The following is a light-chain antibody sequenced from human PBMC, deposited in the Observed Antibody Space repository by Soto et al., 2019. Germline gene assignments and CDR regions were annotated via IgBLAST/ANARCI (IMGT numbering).Light chain of an antibody. CDR1: SSDVGGYNY. V-gene: IGLV2-14*01. J-gene: IGLJ1*01. CDR3: SSYTSSSTLYG. Sequence: QSALTQPASVSGSPGQSITISCTGSSSDVGGYNYVSWYQQHPGKAPKVMIYEVSNRPSGVSNRFSGSKSGNTASLTISGLQAHDEADYYCSSYTSSSTLYGFGSGTKVTV. CDR2: EVS.